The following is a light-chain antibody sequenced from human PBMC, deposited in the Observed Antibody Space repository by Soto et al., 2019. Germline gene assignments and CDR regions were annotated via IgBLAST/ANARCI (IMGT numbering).Light chain of an antibody. CDR3: AAWDDSLNGPV. Sequence: QPVLTQPPSASGTPGQRVTISCSGSSSNIGSNTVNWYQHLPGTAPKLLIYNNNQRPSGVPDRFSGSKSGTSASLAISGLQSEDEADYYCAAWDDSLNGPVFGGGTKLT. CDR1: SSNIGSNT. V-gene: IGLV1-44*01. CDR2: NNN. J-gene: IGLJ3*02.